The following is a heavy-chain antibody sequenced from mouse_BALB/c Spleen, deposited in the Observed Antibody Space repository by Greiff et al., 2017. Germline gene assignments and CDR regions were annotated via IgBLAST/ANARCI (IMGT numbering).Heavy chain of an antibody. J-gene: IGHJ1*01. Sequence: EVQRVESGGGLVKPGGSLKLSCAASGFTFSSYAMSWVRQTPEKRLEWVASISSGGSTYYPDSVKGRFTISRDNARNILYLQMSSLRSEDTAMYYCAREGFITTVVDFDVWGAGTTVTVSS. CDR3: AREGFITTVVDFDV. CDR2: ISSGGST. V-gene: IGHV5-6-5*01. D-gene: IGHD1-1*01. CDR1: GFTFSSYA.